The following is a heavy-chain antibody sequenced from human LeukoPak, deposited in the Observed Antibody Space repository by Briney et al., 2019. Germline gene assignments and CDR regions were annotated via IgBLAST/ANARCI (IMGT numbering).Heavy chain of an antibody. CDR2: ISYSGST. J-gene: IGHJ4*02. Sequence: SETLSLTCTVSGGSISSYYWSWIRQPPGKGLEWIGYISYSGSTNYNPSLKSRVTISVDTSKNQFSLKLSSVTAADTAVYYCAGHDYSNPRVDYWGQGTLVTVSS. V-gene: IGHV4-59*08. CDR3: AGHDYSNPRVDY. CDR1: GGSISSYY. D-gene: IGHD4-11*01.